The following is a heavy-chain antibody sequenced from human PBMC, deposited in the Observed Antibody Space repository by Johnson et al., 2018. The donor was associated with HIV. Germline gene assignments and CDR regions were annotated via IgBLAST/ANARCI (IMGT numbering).Heavy chain of an antibody. Sequence: MLLVESGGGLVQPGGSLRLSCAASGFTFSSYAMSWVRQAPGKGLEWVSYISSSGSTIYYADSMKGRFTISRDNAKNSLYLQMNSPRAEDTAVYYCARSAYYYDNSGHRGDVFDIWGQGTMVTVSS. CDR3: ARSAYYYDNSGHRGDVFDI. CDR2: ISSSGSTI. J-gene: IGHJ3*02. V-gene: IGHV3-48*04. CDR1: GFTFSSYA. D-gene: IGHD3-22*01.